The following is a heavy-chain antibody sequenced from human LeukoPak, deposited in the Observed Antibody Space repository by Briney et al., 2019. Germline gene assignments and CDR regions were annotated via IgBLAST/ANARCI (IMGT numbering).Heavy chain of an antibody. CDR3: ATARLGCHSDY. CDR1: GFTFTSYW. CDR2: INSDGSTT. Sequence: PGDSLRLSCAASGFTFTSYWMHWVRQAPGKGLVWVSRINSDGSTTTYADSVKGRFTISRDNAKNTLYLQMNSLRAEDTAVYYCATARLGCHSDYWGRGTLVTVSS. J-gene: IGHJ4*02. V-gene: IGHV3-74*01.